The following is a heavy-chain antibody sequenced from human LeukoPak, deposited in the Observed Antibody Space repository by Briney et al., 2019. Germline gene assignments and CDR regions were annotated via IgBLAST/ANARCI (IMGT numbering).Heavy chain of an antibody. V-gene: IGHV3-9*03. J-gene: IGHJ4*02. CDR2: ISWNSGTM. CDR1: GFTFDNYA. D-gene: IGHD4-23*01. Sequence: GRSLRLSCAASGFTFDNYAMHWVRQAPGKGLEWVSGISWNSGTMGYGDSVKGRFTISGDNAKSSLYLQMNSLRAEDMAVYYCAKAQDYGGKNYFDYWGQGTLVTVSS. CDR3: AKAQDYGGKNYFDY.